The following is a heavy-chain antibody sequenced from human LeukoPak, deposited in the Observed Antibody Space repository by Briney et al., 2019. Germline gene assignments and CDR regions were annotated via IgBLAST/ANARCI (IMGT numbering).Heavy chain of an antibody. Sequence: SGGSLGLSCAASGFTLSPYSMNWVRQAPGKGLEWVSSISSSSNYIYYADSVKGRFTISRDNAKNSLYLQMNSLRAEDTAVYYCARADSSYLDYWGQGTLVTVSS. J-gene: IGHJ4*02. CDR2: ISSSSNYI. V-gene: IGHV3-21*01. CDR3: ARADSSYLDY. D-gene: IGHD4-11*01. CDR1: GFTLSPYS.